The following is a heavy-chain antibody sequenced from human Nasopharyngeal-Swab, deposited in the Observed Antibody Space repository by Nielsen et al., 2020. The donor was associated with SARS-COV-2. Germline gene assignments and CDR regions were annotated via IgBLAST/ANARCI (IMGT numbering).Heavy chain of an antibody. Sequence: GGSLRLSCAASGFTFRRYAMHWVRQAPGKGLEWVAVISYDGSNKYYADSVKGRFTSSRDNSKITLYLQMNSLRAEDTAVYYCARDRFRSGWFPGGYWGQGTLVTVSS. D-gene: IGHD6-19*01. CDR1: GFTFRRYA. J-gene: IGHJ4*02. CDR2: ISYDGSNK. V-gene: IGHV3-30*04. CDR3: ARDRFRSGWFPGGY.